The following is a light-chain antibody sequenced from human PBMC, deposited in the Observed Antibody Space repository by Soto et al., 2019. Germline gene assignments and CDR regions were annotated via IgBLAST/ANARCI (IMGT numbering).Light chain of an antibody. Sequence: AIQMTQSPSSLSASVGDRVTVTCRASQGIRNGLGWYQQKPGKAPTLLIYAASSLQSGVPSRFSGSGSGTDFTLTISSLQPEDFATYFCQQTYSTPYTFGQGTKLEIK. CDR3: QQTYSTPYT. CDR2: AAS. J-gene: IGKJ2*01. V-gene: IGKV1-6*01. CDR1: QGIRNG.